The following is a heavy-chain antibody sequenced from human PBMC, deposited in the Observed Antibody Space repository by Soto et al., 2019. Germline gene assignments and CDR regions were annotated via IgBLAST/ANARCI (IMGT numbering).Heavy chain of an antibody. CDR3: ARHDFYSGYSDALDI. D-gene: IGHD3-10*01. V-gene: IGHV4-39*01. Sequence: SETLSLTCTVSRGSIRSSSYYWGWIRQPPGKGLEWIGSISQSGGTYYNPSLNSRLTMSVDTSKNQFSLRLTSVTAADTAVYFCARHDFYSGYSDALDIWGQGTMVTVSS. CDR1: RGSIRSSSYY. CDR2: ISQSGGT. J-gene: IGHJ3*02.